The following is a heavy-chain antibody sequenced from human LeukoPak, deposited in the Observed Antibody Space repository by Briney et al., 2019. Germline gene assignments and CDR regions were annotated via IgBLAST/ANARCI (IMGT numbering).Heavy chain of an antibody. CDR3: ARGVEPLAANTLAY. CDR1: GFTVITND. CDR2: LYSDGNT. J-gene: IGHJ4*02. V-gene: IGHV3-53*01. D-gene: IGHD1-14*01. Sequence: GGSLRLSCAASGFTVITNDMTWVRQAPGKGLEWVSVLYSDGNTKYADSVQGRFTISRDNSKNTLYLEMNSLSPDDTAVYYCARGVEPLAANTLAYWGQGTLVTLFS.